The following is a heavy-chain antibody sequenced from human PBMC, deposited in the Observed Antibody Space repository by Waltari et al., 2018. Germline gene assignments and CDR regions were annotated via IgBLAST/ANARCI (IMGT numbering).Heavy chain of an antibody. D-gene: IGHD1-26*01. J-gene: IGHJ4*02. V-gene: IGHV3-43*01. Sequence: EVQLVESGGVVVQPGGSLRLSCAASGFTFDAYTMYWVRHAPGKGLEWVSLISWDGGSTYYADSVKGRFTISRDNSKNSLYLQMNSLRTEDTALYYCAKDMGGYNGSPFDYWGQGTLVTVSS. CDR2: ISWDGGST. CDR1: GFTFDAYT. CDR3: AKDMGGYNGSPFDY.